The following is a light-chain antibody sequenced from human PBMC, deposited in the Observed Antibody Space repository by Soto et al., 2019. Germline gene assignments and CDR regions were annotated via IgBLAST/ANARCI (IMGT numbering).Light chain of an antibody. Sequence: SYDLTQPPSVSVAPGQTARITCGGDNIGSKNVHWYQQKSGQAPVLVVYDESDRPSGIPERFSGSNSRDTATLTISRVEAGDEADYYCQVWDRLSDYVFGSGTKVTVL. CDR3: QVWDRLSDYV. CDR2: DES. CDR1: NIGSKN. J-gene: IGLJ1*01. V-gene: IGLV3-21*02.